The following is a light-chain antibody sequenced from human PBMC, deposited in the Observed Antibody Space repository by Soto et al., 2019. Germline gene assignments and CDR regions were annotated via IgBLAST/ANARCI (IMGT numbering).Light chain of an antibody. CDR1: SSNIGSNT. CDR3: QSYDSSLSGYV. Sequence: QSVLTQPPSASGTPGQIVAISCSGSSSNIGSNTVTWYQQLPGTAPKLLIYSTSQRSSGVPGRFSGSKSGTSASLAITGLQAEDEADYYCQSYDSSLSGYVFGTGTKVTVL. J-gene: IGLJ1*01. V-gene: IGLV1-44*01. CDR2: STS.